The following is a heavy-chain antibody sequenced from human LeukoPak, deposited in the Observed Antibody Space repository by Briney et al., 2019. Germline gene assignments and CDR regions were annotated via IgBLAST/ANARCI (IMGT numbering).Heavy chain of an antibody. D-gene: IGHD5-18*01. J-gene: IGHJ4*02. CDR3: ASLQLEAFFDY. CDR2: VNTDGSST. CDR1: GFTFSSYW. Sequence: GGSLRLSCAASGFTFSSYWMHWVRQAPGKGLVWVSRVNTDGSSTSYADSVKGRFTISRDNAKNTLYLQMNSLRAEDTAVYYCASLQLEAFFDYWGQGTLVTVSS. V-gene: IGHV3-74*01.